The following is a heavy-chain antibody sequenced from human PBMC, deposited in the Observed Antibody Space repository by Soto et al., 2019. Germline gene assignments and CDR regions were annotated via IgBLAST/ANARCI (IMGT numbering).Heavy chain of an antibody. CDR1: GFTFSSYA. CDR2: ISGSGGST. D-gene: IGHD2-15*01. Sequence: EVQLLESGGGLVQPGGSLRLSCAASGFTFSSYAMSWVRQAPGKGLEWVSAISGSGGSTYYADSVKGRFTISRDNSKNTLYLQMNSLRAEDTAVYYCAKDEGYCSGGSCYYFDYWGQGTLVTVSS. CDR3: AKDEGYCSGGSCYYFDY. J-gene: IGHJ4*02. V-gene: IGHV3-23*01.